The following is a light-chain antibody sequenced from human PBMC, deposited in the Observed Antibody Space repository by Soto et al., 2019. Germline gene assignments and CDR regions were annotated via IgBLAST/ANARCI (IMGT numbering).Light chain of an antibody. CDR2: GAS. V-gene: IGKV3-20*01. CDR1: QSVTNSF. CDR3: QQYVNSPWA. J-gene: IGKJ1*01. Sequence: EIVLAQSPGTLSLSPGERATLSCRASQSVTNSFLAWYQQKPGQAPRLLIYGASRRATGIPDRFTGSGSGSDFSLTSSRLEPEDFAVYYCQQYVNSPWAFGQGTKVEI.